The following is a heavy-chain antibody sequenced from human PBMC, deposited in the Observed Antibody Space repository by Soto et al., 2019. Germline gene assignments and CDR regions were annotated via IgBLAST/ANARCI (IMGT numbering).Heavy chain of an antibody. D-gene: IGHD5-18*01. CDR2: IYYSGST. V-gene: IGHV4-59*08. CDR1: GCSIRSYY. J-gene: IGHJ4*02. Sequence: SETLSLTCTVSGCSIRSYYWSWIRQPPGKGLEWIGYIYYSGSTNYNPSLKSRVTISVDTSKNQFSLKLSSVTAADTAVYYCARSIQLWSYYFDYWGQGPLVTVS. CDR3: ARSIQLWSYYFDY.